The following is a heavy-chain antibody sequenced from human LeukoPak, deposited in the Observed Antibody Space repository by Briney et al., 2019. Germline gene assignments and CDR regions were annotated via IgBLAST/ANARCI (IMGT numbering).Heavy chain of an antibody. D-gene: IGHD3-3*01. V-gene: IGHV1-18*01. Sequence: ASVKVSCKASGYTFTSYGISWVRQAPGQGLEWMGWISAYNGNTNYAQKLQGRVTMTTDTSTSTAYMELRSLRSDDTAVYYCARMGYYDFWSGYPPPPHYNWFDPWGPGTLVTVSS. CDR1: GYTFTSYG. CDR2: ISAYNGNT. CDR3: ARMGYYDFWSGYPPPPHYNWFDP. J-gene: IGHJ5*02.